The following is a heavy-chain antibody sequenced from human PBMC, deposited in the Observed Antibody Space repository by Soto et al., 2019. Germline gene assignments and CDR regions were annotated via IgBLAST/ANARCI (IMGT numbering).Heavy chain of an antibody. Sequence: SETLSLTCTVSGGSISSYYWSWIRQPPGKGLEWIGYIYYSGSTNYNPSLKSRVTILVDTSKNQFSLKLSSVTAADTAVYYCARTLEYLDYFDYWGQGTPVTVSS. D-gene: IGHD2-15*01. CDR1: GGSISSYY. CDR3: ARTLEYLDYFDY. CDR2: IYYSGST. V-gene: IGHV4-59*08. J-gene: IGHJ4*02.